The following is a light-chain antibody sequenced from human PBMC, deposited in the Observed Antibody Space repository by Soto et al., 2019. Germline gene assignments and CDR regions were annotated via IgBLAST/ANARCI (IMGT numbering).Light chain of an antibody. V-gene: IGLV2-8*01. CDR3: SSYAVNNNLV. J-gene: IGLJ2*01. CDR1: SSDVGGYNY. Sequence: QSALTQPPSASGSPGQSVTISCTGTSSDVGGYNYVSWYQQHPGKGPKLMIYDVNKRPSGVPDRFSGSKSGNTASLTVSGLQAEDEADYYCSSYAVNNNLVFGGGTKLTVL. CDR2: DVN.